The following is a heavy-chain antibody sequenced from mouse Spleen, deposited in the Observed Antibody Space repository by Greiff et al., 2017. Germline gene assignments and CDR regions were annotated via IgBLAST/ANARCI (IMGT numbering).Heavy chain of an antibody. CDR3: ARHGYGFAY. D-gene: IGHD2-2*01. V-gene: IGHV5-17*01. Sequence: EVQGVESGGGLVKPGGSLKLSCAASGFTFSDYGMHWVRQAPEKGLEWVAYISSGSSTTYYADTVKGRFTISRDNAKNTLFLQMTSLRSEDTAMYYCARHGYGFAYWGQGTLVTVSA. CDR1: GFTFSDYG. J-gene: IGHJ3*01. CDR2: ISSGSSTT.